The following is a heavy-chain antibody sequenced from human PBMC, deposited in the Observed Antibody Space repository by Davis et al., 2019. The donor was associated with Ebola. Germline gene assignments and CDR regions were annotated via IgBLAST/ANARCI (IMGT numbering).Heavy chain of an antibody. CDR2: ISAYNGNT. CDR3: ASQPLDPILGYCSGGSCYNWFDP. Sequence: AASVKVSCKASGYTFTSYGISWVRQAPGQGLEWMGWISAYNGNTNYAQKLQGRVTMTTDTSTSTAYMELSSLRSEDTAVYYCASQPLDPILGYCSGGSCYNWFDPWGQGTLVTVSS. V-gene: IGHV1-18*01. CDR1: GYTFTSYG. D-gene: IGHD2-15*01. J-gene: IGHJ5*02.